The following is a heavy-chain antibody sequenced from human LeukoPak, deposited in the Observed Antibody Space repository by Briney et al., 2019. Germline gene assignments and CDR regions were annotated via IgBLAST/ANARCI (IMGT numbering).Heavy chain of an antibody. V-gene: IGHV3-23*01. CDR2: ISASGDNT. J-gene: IGHJ5*02. D-gene: IGHD3-10*01. Sequence: GGSLRLSCAASGFTFSICTMSWVRQAPGKGLEWVSDISASGDNTFHADSVKGRFTISRDNAKNSLYLQMNSLRAEDTAVYYCARRGGLNWFDPWGQGTLVTVSS. CDR3: ARRGGLNWFDP. CDR1: GFTFSICT.